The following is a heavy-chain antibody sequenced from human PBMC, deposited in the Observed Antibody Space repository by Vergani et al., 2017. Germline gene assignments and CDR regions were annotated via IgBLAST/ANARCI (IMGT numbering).Heavy chain of an antibody. CDR3: ARMVGYDEGDAFRIGYFDS. V-gene: IGHV4-31*03. Sequence: QVQLQESGPGLVKPSQTLSLTCSVSGDSISSGVYYWNWIRPHPGKGLEWIVYIYSTGSTHHNPTLRRRINMSVDTSKNQFSLKLNSVTAADTAMYYCARMVGYDEGDAFRIGYFDSWGQGILVTVSS. J-gene: IGHJ4*02. CDR1: GDSISSGVYY. CDR2: IYSTGST. D-gene: IGHD3-22*01.